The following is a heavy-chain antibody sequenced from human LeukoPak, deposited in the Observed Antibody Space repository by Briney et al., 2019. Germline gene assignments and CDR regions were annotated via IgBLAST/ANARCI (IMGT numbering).Heavy chain of an antibody. D-gene: IGHD5-12*01. Sequence: ASVKVSCKASRYMFTGFYIHWVRQAPGQGLEWMGWINPNTGGTNFAQKFQGRATITRDTSISTAYMELNRLTSNDTAVYYCARDGIGVYTGYSRNVLDSWGQGTLVTVSS. CDR3: ARDGIGVYTGYSRNVLDS. J-gene: IGHJ4*02. V-gene: IGHV1-2*02. CDR1: RYMFTGFY. CDR2: INPNTGGT.